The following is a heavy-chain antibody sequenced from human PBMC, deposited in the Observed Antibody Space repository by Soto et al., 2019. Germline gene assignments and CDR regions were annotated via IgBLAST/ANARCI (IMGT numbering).Heavy chain of an antibody. CDR1: GFTFSSYS. CDR2: ISCSTSYI. D-gene: IGHD3-22*01. V-gene: IGHV3-21*01. Sequence: EVQLVDSGGGLVKPGGSLRLSSAASGFTFSSYSMNWVRQAPGKGLEWVSSISCSTSYIYYADSVKGRFTISRDNAKNSLYLQMNSLRAEDTAVYYCARVVDYCDPYYYYGMDVWGQGTTVTVSS. CDR3: ARVVDYCDPYYYYGMDV. J-gene: IGHJ6*02.